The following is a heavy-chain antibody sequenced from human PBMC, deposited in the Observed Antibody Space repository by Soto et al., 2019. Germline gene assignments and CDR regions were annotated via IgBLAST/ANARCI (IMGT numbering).Heavy chain of an antibody. CDR2: ISSSSSYI. J-gene: IGHJ6*02. D-gene: IGHD3-10*01. Sequence: KPGGSLRLSCAASGFTFSSYSMNWVRQAPGKGLEWVSSISSSSSYIYYADSVKGRFTISRDNAKNSLYLQMNSLRAEDTAVYYCARDGGPGSYYNPWYYYYGMDVWGQGTTVTVSS. V-gene: IGHV3-21*01. CDR3: ARDGGPGSYYNPWYYYYGMDV. CDR1: GFTFSSYS.